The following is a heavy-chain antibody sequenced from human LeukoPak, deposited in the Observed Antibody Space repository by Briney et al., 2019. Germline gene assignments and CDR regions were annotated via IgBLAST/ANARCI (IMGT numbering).Heavy chain of an antibody. CDR3: ATDAQGGIAAAGRGYYYYGMDV. D-gene: IGHD6-13*01. CDR1: GYTLTELS. V-gene: IGHV1-24*01. CDR2: FDPEDGET. J-gene: IGHJ6*02. Sequence: GASVKVSCKVSGYTLTELSMHWVRQAPGKGLEWMGGFDPEDGETIYAQKFQGRVTMTEDTSTDTAYMELSSLRSEDTAVYYCATDAQGGIAAAGRGYYYYGMDVWGQGTTVTVSS.